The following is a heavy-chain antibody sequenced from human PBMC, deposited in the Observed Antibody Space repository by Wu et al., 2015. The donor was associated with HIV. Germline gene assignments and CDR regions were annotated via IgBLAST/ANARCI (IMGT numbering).Heavy chain of an antibody. D-gene: IGHD3-22*01. CDR1: GGTISSYA. Sequence: QVQLVQSGAEVKKPGSSVKVSCKASGGTISSYALSWVRQAPGQGLEYMGRDHPYLWYNNLRKEITRARVTMTADESTSTAYMELSSLRSEDTAFYYCARDRPVSDYDNSGPLDSWGQGTLVTVSS. CDR3: ARDRPVSDYDNSGPLDS. CDR2: HPYLWYN. J-gene: IGHJ4*02. V-gene: IGHV1-69*13.